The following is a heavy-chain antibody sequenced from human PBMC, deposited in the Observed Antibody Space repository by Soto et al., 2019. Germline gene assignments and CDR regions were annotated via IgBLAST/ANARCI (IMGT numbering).Heavy chain of an antibody. CDR2: IYYSGST. CDR1: GGSISSSSYY. Sequence: SETLSLTCTVSGGSISSSSYYWGWIRQPPGKGLEWIGSIYYSGSTYYNPSLKSRVTISVDTSKNQFSLKLSSVTAADTAVHYCARGADCSSTSCYVGVGFDPWGQGTLVTVSS. V-gene: IGHV4-39*07. D-gene: IGHD2-2*01. J-gene: IGHJ5*02. CDR3: ARGADCSSTSCYVGVGFDP.